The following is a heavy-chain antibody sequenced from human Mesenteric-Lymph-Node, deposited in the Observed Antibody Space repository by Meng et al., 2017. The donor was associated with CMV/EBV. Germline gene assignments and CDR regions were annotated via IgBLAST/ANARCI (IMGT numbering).Heavy chain of an antibody. D-gene: IGHD3-22*01. V-gene: IGHV4-59*01. CDR3: ARADTSGHFPLDL. J-gene: IGHJ5*02. Sequence: SETLSLTCNVSGGSSDNYYWNWIRQPPGKGLEWIGYIYSTGYTDYNPSLKSRVTISIDTSKKHFSLKLYSATAADSAMYYCARADTSGHFPLDLWGRGTLVTVSS. CDR2: IYSTGYT. CDR1: GGSSDNYY.